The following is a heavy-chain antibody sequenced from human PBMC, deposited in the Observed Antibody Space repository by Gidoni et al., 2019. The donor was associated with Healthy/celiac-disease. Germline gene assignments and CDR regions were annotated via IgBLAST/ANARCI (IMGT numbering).Heavy chain of an antibody. D-gene: IGHD2-21*01. CDR3: ARYSPPKIGRGFDY. CDR2: IYSVGST. Sequence: EVQLVESRGSLVQPGVSLRRSGSASGFTVSSNYMSWVRQEPGKGLEWVSVIYSVGSTYYADSVQGRFTISRHNSKHTLYLQMNSLIAEDTAVYYCARYSPPKIGRGFDYWGQGTLVTVSS. V-gene: IGHV3-53*04. CDR1: GFTVSSNY. J-gene: IGHJ4*02.